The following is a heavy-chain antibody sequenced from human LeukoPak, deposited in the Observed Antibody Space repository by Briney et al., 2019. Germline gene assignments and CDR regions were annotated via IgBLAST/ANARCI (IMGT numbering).Heavy chain of an antibody. CDR3: ARGAFSDYVWGSYGGPLDY. V-gene: IGHV3-11*01. J-gene: IGHJ4*02. CDR2: ISSSGSTI. D-gene: IGHD3-16*01. CDR1: GFTFSDYY. Sequence: GGSLRLSCAASGFTFSDYYMSWIRQAPGKGLEWVSYISSSGSTIYYADSVKGRFTISRDNAKNSLYLQMNSLRAEDTAVYYCARGAFSDYVWGSYGGPLDYWGQGTLVTVSS.